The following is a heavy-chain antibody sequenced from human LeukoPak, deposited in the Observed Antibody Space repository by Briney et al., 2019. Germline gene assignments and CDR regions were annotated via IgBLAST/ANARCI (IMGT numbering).Heavy chain of an antibody. V-gene: IGHV1-46*01. CDR2: INPSGGST. CDR3: AGGRRLWLPRAYYGMDV. J-gene: IGHJ6*02. D-gene: IGHD4/OR15-4a*01. Sequence: ASVKVSCKASGYTFTSYYMHWVRQAPGQGLEWMGIINPSGGSTSYAQKFQGRVTMTRDTSTSTVYMELSSLRSEDTAVYYCAGGRRLWLPRAYYGMDVWGQGTTVTVSS. CDR1: GYTFTSYY.